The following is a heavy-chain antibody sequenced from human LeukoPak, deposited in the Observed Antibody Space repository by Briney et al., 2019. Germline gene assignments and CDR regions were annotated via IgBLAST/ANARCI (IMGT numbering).Heavy chain of an antibody. CDR1: GFTFTSYA. D-gene: IGHD3-10*01. CDR2: ISGSLDIT. V-gene: IGHV3-23*01. Sequence: GGSLRLSCAASGFTFTSYAMSWVRQAPGKGLEWVSVISGSLDITYYADSVKGRFTISRDNSKNALYPQMNSLRADDTALYYCARDSIYGSGRLGYWGQGTLVTVSS. CDR3: ARDSIYGSGRLGY. J-gene: IGHJ4*02.